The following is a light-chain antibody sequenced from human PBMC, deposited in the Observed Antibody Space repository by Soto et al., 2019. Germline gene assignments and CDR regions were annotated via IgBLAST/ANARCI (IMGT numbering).Light chain of an antibody. V-gene: IGKV1-39*01. CDR2: AAS. J-gene: IGKJ1*01. CDR1: NIIITY. CDR3: QQSYNSPQT. Sequence: DIKMTPSPSSLSEYIRDEVTITSRASNIIITYLNWYQLKPGKPPRLLIYAASSLQSGVPSRFSGSGSGTDFTLTINSLQPEDFATYSCQQSYNSPQTCGQGTRWIS.